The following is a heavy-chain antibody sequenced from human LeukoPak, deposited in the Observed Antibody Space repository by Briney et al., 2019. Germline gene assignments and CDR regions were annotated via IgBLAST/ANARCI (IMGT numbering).Heavy chain of an antibody. J-gene: IGHJ6*02. CDR3: AGNLGYCSGGSCSKDQDYYYYYGMDV. Sequence: GASVKVSCTASGYTLTSYGISWVRQAPGQGLEWMGWISACNGNTNYAQKLQGRVTMTTDTSTSTAYMELRSLRSDDTAVYYCAGNLGYCSGGSCSKDQDYYYYYGMDVWGQGTTVTVSS. CDR1: GYTLTSYG. V-gene: IGHV1-18*01. CDR2: ISACNGNT. D-gene: IGHD2-15*01.